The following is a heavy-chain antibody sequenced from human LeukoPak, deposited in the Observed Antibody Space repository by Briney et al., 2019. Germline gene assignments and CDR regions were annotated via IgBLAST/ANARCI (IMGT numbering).Heavy chain of an antibody. D-gene: IGHD3-22*01. Sequence: SETLSLTCAVYGGSFSGYYWSWIRQPPGKGLEWIGEINHSGSTNYNPSLKSRVTISVDTSKNQFSLKLSSVTAADTAVYYCARTYYYDSSGLNPPDYWGQGTLVTVSS. CDR3: ARTYYYDSSGLNPPDY. CDR1: GGSFSGYY. J-gene: IGHJ4*02. V-gene: IGHV4-34*01. CDR2: INHSGST.